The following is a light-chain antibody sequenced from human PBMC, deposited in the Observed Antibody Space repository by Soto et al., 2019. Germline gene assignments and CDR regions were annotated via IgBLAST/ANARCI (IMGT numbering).Light chain of an antibody. V-gene: IGKV1-5*03. J-gene: IGKJ1*01. Sequence: DIQMTQSPSTLSASVGDRVTITCRASQSISSWLAWYQQKPGKAPKLLIYKASILESGVPSRLSGRGSGTEFTLTISSLQPDDFANYYCQQYNSYAWTFGQGNKVEIK. CDR3: QQYNSYAWT. CDR1: QSISSW. CDR2: KAS.